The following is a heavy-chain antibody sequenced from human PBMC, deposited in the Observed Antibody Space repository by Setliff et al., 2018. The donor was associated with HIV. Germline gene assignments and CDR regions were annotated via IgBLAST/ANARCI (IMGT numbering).Heavy chain of an antibody. CDR2: ISSNGGST. D-gene: IGHD5-18*01. V-gene: IGHV3-64D*06. CDR1: GFTFSSYA. CDR3: VKDLGYGYGYQWDYYYYYMDV. J-gene: IGHJ6*03. Sequence: GGSLRLSCSASGFTFSSYAMHWVRQAPGKGLEYVSAISSNGGSTYYADSVKGRFTISRDNSKNTLYLQMSSLRAEDTAVYYCVKDLGYGYGYQWDYYYYYMDVWGKGTTVTVSS.